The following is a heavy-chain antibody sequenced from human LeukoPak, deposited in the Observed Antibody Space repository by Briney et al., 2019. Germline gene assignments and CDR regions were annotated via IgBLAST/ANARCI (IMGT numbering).Heavy chain of an antibody. V-gene: IGHV4-38-2*02. J-gene: IGHJ4*02. CDR1: GYSISSGYY. D-gene: IGHD6-6*01. Sequence: KPSETLSLTCTFSGYSISSGYYWGWIRPPPGKGLEWIGSIYHSGSTYYNPSLKSRVTISVDTSKNQFSLKLSSVTAADTAVYYCAGDRYSSSLDYWGQGTLVTVSS. CDR2: IYHSGST. CDR3: AGDRYSSSLDY.